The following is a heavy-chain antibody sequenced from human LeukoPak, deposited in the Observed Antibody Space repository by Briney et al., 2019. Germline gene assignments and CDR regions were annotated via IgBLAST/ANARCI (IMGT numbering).Heavy chain of an antibody. V-gene: IGHV3-33*08. Sequence: GGSLRLSCAASGFTFSNAWMSWVRQAPGKGLEWVAVIWYDGSNKYYADSVKGRFTISRDNSKNTLYLQMNSVRAEDTAVYFCARDPHSGSYSPLFWGQGTLVTVSS. CDR3: ARDPHSGSYSPLF. J-gene: IGHJ4*02. D-gene: IGHD1-26*01. CDR2: IWYDGSNK. CDR1: GFTFSNAW.